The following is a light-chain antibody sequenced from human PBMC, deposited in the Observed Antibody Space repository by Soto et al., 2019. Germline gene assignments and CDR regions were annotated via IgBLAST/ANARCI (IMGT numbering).Light chain of an antibody. Sequence: QSARTQPRSVSGSPGQSVTISCTGTSSDVGGYNYVSWYQQHPGKAPKLMIYDVGKRPSGVPDRFSGSKSGNTASLTISGLQAEDEADYYCCSYAGSYTLKVFGGGTTVTVL. CDR1: SSDVGGYNY. CDR3: CSYAGSYTLKV. CDR2: DVG. V-gene: IGLV2-11*01. J-gene: IGLJ2*01.